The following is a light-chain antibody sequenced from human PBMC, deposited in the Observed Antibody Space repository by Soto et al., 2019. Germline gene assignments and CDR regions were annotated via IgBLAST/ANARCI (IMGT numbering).Light chain of an antibody. J-gene: IGKJ2*01. CDR2: WSS. V-gene: IGKV4-1*01. CDR3: QQYERPPPN. CDR1: QSGLYNSNYNNY. Sequence: DIVMTQSPDSLAVSLGERATINGKSSQSGLYNSNYNNYLAWYQQRPGQPPKLLIYWSSTRESGVPDRFSGSGYGTDFTLIISSLQAEDESVYYWQQYERPPPNFGQGTQWEIK.